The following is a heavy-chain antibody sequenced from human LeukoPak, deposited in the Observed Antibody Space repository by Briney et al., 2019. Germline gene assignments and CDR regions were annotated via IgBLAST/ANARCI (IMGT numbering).Heavy chain of an antibody. Sequence: SETLSLTCTVSGGSISSGSYYWSWIRQPPGKGLEWIGYIYYSGSTNYNPSLKSRVTISVDTSKNQFSLKLSSVTAADTAVYYCARANGGSYFDYWGQGTLVTVSS. D-gene: IGHD1-26*01. V-gene: IGHV4-61*01. CDR2: IYYSGST. CDR1: GGSISSGSYY. J-gene: IGHJ4*02. CDR3: ARANGGSYFDY.